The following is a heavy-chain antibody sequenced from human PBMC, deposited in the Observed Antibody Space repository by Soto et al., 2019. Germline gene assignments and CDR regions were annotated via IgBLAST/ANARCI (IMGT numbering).Heavy chain of an antibody. CDR1: GASVSHGY. D-gene: IGHD3-22*01. V-gene: IGHV4-59*02. CDR3: ARSYYDSTGFAADP. Sequence: PSETLSLTCNVSGASVSHGYWSWIRQPPGKGLEWIGFMYFGGSFNYNPSLTSRATISVETSKNQFSMKLTSVTASDTAVYYCARSYYDSTGFAADPWGQGSLVTVYS. J-gene: IGHJ5*02. CDR2: MYFGGSF.